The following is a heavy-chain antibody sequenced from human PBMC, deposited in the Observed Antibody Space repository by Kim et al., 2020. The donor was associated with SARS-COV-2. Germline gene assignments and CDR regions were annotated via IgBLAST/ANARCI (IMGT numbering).Heavy chain of an antibody. J-gene: IGHJ4*02. CDR1: GFTFRTYW. V-gene: IGHV3-7*01. D-gene: IGHD6-25*01. Sequence: GGSLRLSCTASGFTFRTYWMTWVRQAPGKGLEWVANIKQTGSERYYVDSVKGRFTISRDNAKNSLYLQMDSLRAEDTAVYYCARDSRPSSSGVYYFDYWGPGFLVTVSS. CDR3: ARDSRPSSSGVYYFDY. CDR2: IKQTGSER.